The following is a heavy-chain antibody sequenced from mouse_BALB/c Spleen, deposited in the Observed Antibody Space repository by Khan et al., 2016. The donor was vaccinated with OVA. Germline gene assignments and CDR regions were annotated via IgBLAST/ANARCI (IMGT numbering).Heavy chain of an antibody. CDR3: SRRTTEYAMDY. D-gene: IGHD2-14*01. Sequence: QMQLKQSGAELARPGASVRMSCKASGYTFTSHTMQWVQKRPGQGLEWIGYINTSSDYTQYNQEFNEQATFTADISFSTAYMQLSSLTSEDSAVYYGSRRTTEYAMDYWGQGTSVTVSS. J-gene: IGHJ4*01. V-gene: IGHV1-4*01. CDR2: INTSSDYT. CDR1: GYTFTSHT.